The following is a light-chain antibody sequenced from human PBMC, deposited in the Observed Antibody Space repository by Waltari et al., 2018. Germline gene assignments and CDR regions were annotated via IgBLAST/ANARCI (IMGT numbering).Light chain of an antibody. V-gene: IGLV3-1*01. CDR3: QAWDSSTGV. J-gene: IGLJ1*01. Sequence: SYELTQPPSVSVSPGQTASITCSGEKLGDKYACWYQQKPGQSPVLVIYQDSKRPSGIPGRFSGSNSGNTATLTISGTQAMDEADYYCQAWDSSTGVFGTGTKVTVL. CDR1: KLGDKY. CDR2: QDS.